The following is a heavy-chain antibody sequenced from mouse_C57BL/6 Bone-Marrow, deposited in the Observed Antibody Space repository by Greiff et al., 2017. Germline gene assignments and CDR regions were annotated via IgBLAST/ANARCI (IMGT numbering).Heavy chain of an antibody. J-gene: IGHJ4*01. CDR1: GYTFTSYW. CDR3: ARKGGSGYAMDY. D-gene: IGHD3-2*02. CDR2: IDPSDSYT. Sequence: QVQLQQPGAELVRPGTSVKLSCKASGYTFTSYWMHWVKQRPGQGLEWIGVIDPSDSYTNYNQKFKGKATLTVDTSSSTAYMQLSGLTSEDSAVYYCARKGGSGYAMDYWGQGTSVTVSS. V-gene: IGHV1-59*01.